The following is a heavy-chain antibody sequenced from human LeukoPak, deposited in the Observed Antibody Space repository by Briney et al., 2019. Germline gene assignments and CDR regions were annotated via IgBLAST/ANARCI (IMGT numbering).Heavy chain of an antibody. CDR1: GYTFTSYA. J-gene: IGHJ4*02. Sequence: ASVKVSCKASGYTFTSYAMHWVRQAPGQRLEWMGWINAGNGNTKYSQKFQGRVTITRDTSASTAYMVLSSLRSEDTAVYYCARDEARITIFGVAGYFDYWGQGTLVTVSS. CDR2: INAGNGNT. D-gene: IGHD3-3*01. V-gene: IGHV1-3*01. CDR3: ARDEARITIFGVAGYFDY.